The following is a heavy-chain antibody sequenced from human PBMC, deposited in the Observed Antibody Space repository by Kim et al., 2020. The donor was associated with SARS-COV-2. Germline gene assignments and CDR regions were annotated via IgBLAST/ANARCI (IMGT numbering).Heavy chain of an antibody. CDR3: ATLAGTLWFGEFYYYGMDV. V-gene: IGHV3-9*01. J-gene: IGHJ6*02. D-gene: IGHD3-10*01. CDR2: ISWNSGSI. Sequence: GGSLRLSCAASGFTFDDYAMHWVRQAPGKGLEWVSGISWNSGSIGYADSVKGRFTISRDNAKNSLYLQMNSLRAEDTALYYCATLAGTLWFGEFYYYGMDVWGQGTTVTVSS. CDR1: GFTFDDYA.